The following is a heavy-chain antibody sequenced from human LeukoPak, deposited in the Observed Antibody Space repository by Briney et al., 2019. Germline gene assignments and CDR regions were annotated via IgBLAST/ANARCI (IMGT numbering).Heavy chain of an antibody. CDR2: INPNSGGT. J-gene: IGHJ6*03. V-gene: IGHV1-2*02. CDR3: ARDPYYGSGSYLYYYYYYMDV. D-gene: IGHD3-10*01. Sequence: GASVKVSCKASGYTFTGYYMHWARQAPGQGLEWMGWINPNSGGTNYAQKFQGRVTMTRDTSISTAYMELSRLRSDDTAVYYCARDPYYGSGSYLYYYYYYMDVWGKGTTVTISS. CDR1: GYTFTGYY.